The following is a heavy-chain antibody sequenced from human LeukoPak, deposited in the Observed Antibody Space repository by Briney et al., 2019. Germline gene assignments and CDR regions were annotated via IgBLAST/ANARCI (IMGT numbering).Heavy chain of an antibody. V-gene: IGHV4-39*01. D-gene: IGHD5-12*01. CDR3: ARQQSSGYGLPFDY. Sequence: PSETLSLTCTVSGGSISSSSYYWGWIRQPPGKGLEWIGSIYYSGSTYYNPSLKSRVTVSVDTSKNQFSLKLSSVTAADTAVYYCARQQSSGYGLPFDYWGQGTLVAVSS. CDR2: IYYSGST. CDR1: GGSISSSSYY. J-gene: IGHJ4*02.